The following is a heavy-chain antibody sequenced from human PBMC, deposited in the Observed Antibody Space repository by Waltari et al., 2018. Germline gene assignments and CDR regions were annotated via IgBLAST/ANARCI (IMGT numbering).Heavy chain of an antibody. V-gene: IGHV4-39*02. CDR3: VRRSVYTTSSGGVES. CDR2: IGSTGIV. D-gene: IGHD5-12*01. CDR1: GGSISSNRIV. J-gene: IGHJ4*02. Sequence: QLQLDQSGPGLVKPSETLSLTCSVPGGSISSNRIVRAWIRQPPGKGLEWIGSIGSTGIVYYIPSLKNRLSLSLDMSKRHFSLYMTSVTAADTANYYCVRRSVYTTSSGGVESWGRGTLVTVSS.